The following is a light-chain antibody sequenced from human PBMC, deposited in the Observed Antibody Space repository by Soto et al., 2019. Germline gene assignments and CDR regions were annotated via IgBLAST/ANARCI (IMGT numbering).Light chain of an antibody. CDR3: QQYNDYSGM. CDR1: QSIGNR. J-gene: IGKJ1*01. V-gene: IGKV1-5*01. CDR2: DAS. Sequence: DIQMTQSPSTLSASVGDRVTITCRASQSIGNRLAWYQQKPGKAPKLLIYDASSLQSGVPSRFSGSGSGTEFTLTITSLQPEDFATYYCQQYNDYSGMFGQGTKVDIK.